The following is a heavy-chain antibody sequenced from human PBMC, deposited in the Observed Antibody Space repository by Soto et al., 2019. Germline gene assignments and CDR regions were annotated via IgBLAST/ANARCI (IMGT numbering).Heavy chain of an antibody. V-gene: IGHV1-18*01. J-gene: IGHJ5*02. D-gene: IGHD1-1*01. Sequence: QVQLVLSGDEVKKPGASVKVSCKASGYTFSTYGFSWVRQAPGQGLEWMGWIGADNGDTNYAQNFQGRVTMTTDTSTTTSYMELRSLTSDDTAVYFCARDWKGAEGFDPWGQGTLVTVSS. CDR2: IGADNGDT. CDR3: ARDWKGAEGFDP. CDR1: GYTFSTYG.